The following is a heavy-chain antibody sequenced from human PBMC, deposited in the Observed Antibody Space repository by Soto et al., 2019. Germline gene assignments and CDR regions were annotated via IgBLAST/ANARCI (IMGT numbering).Heavy chain of an antibody. Sequence: GGSLRLSCAASGFTFSSYAMSWVRQAPGKGLEWVSTVSGSGGSTYYADSVKGRFTISRDNSENTLYLQMNSLRAEDTAVYYCAKRVKYTSGCFDCWGQGTLVTVSS. CDR1: GFTFSSYA. CDR3: AKRVKYTSGCFDC. D-gene: IGHD6-19*01. J-gene: IGHJ4*02. CDR2: VSGSGGST. V-gene: IGHV3-23*01.